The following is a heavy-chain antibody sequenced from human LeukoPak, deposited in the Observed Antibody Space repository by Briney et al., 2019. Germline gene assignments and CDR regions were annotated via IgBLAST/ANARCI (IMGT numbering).Heavy chain of an antibody. CDR2: ISSSGSTI. CDR1: GFTFSSYG. CDR3: ARAAPTMIVVVPGSMGLLTFDY. V-gene: IGHV3-48*04. J-gene: IGHJ4*02. D-gene: IGHD3-22*01. Sequence: GGSLRLSCAASGFTFSSYGMHWVRQAPGKGLEWVSYISSSGSTIYYADSVKGRFTISRDNAKNSLYLQMNSLRAEDTAVYYCARAAPTMIVVVPGSMGLLTFDYWGQGTLVTVSS.